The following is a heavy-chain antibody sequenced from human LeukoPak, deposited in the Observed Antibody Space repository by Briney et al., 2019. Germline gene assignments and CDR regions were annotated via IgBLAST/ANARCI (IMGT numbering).Heavy chain of an antibody. J-gene: IGHJ6*03. V-gene: IGHV3-48*01. D-gene: IGHD1-7*01. CDR3: ASSFYYYYMDV. Sequence: PGGSLRLSCVASGFTFSSYGMTWVRQAPGKGLEWVSYISSSSSTIYYADSVKGRFTISRDNAKNSLYLQMNSLRAEDTAVYYCASSFYYYYMDVWGKGTTVTVSS. CDR1: GFTFSSYG. CDR2: ISSSSSTI.